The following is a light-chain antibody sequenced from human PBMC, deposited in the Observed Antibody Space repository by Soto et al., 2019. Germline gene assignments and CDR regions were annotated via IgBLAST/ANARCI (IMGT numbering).Light chain of an antibody. Sequence: EIVMTQSPATLSVSPGERATLSCRASQTVSSNLAWYQQKPGQAPRLLIYGASTRATGIPARFSGSGSGTEVTLTIGSLQSEDFAIYYCQQYNKWPLTFGGGTKVETK. CDR1: QTVSSN. J-gene: IGKJ4*01. CDR2: GAS. CDR3: QQYNKWPLT. V-gene: IGKV3D-15*01.